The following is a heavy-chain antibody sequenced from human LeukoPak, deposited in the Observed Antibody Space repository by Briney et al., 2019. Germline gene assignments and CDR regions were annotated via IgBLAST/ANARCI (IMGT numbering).Heavy chain of an antibody. V-gene: IGHV7-4-1*02. CDR2: INTNTGNP. D-gene: IGHD2-8*01. Sequence: ASVKVSCKASTSTFTTYTINWVRQAPGQGLEWMGWINTNTGNPTYAQGFTGRFVFSLDTSVSTAYLQISSLKTEDTAVYYCARGQHNILLADNDYFGPWGQGSLVTVSS. J-gene: IGHJ5*01. CDR3: ARGQHNILLADNDYFGP. CDR1: TSTFTTYT.